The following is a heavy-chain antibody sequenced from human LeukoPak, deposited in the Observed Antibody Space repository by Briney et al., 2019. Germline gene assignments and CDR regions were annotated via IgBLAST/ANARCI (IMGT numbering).Heavy chain of an antibody. J-gene: IGHJ6*03. CDR1: VFTLTEYN. D-gene: IGHD5-18*01. CDR2: IISSGSTI. CDR3: ARVGIQLVPYFYYMDV. V-gene: IGHV3-11*01. Sequence: PLGSLRLSCAPSVFTLTEYNTSWIRHAPRKGLAWGSYIISSGSTIYYADSVKGRFNSSRDNAKNSLYLQMNSLRAEDTAVYYCARVGIQLVPYFYYMDVWGKGNTVTVSS.